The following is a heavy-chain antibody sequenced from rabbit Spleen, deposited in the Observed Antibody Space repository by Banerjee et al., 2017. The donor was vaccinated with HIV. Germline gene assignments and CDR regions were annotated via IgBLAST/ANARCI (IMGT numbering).Heavy chain of an antibody. V-gene: IGHV1S7*01. CDR2: IYTGDGST. J-gene: IGHJ2*01. D-gene: IGHD4-2*01. CDR1: GFTISNRI. Sequence: QLKESGGRLVQPGGSLTLSCKAYGFTISNRIIGWVRQAPGKGLEWIGCIYTGDGSTFYASWVNGRFTISNDNAQSTVDLQMNSLTAADTATYFCARVRYDGLAFAPWGQGTLVTVS. CDR3: ARVRYDGLAFAP.